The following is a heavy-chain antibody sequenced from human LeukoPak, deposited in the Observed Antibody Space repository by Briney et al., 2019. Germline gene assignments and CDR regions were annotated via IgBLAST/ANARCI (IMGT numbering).Heavy chain of an antibody. Sequence: GGSRRLYCAAAGFTFSSYWMSWVRQAPGKGLEWVANIKQDGSEKHYVDSVKGRFTISRDNGNNSLYLHMSRLRVEDTAVYYCARDLKGFNLWGQGALVTVSS. CDR3: ARDLKGFNL. CDR1: GFTFSSYW. CDR2: IKQDGSEK. J-gene: IGHJ5*02. V-gene: IGHV3-7*04.